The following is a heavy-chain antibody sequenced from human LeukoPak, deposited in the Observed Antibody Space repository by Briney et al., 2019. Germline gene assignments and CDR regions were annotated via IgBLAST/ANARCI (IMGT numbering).Heavy chain of an antibody. J-gene: IGHJ5*02. CDR3: ARHADYYGSGSDIWFDP. Sequence: KPSETLSLTCTVSGGSISSYYWSWIRQPPGKGLEWIGYIYYNGNTNYNPSLKSRVTISVDTSKNQFSLKLSSVTAADTAVYYCARHADYYGSGSDIWFDPWGHGTLVTVSS. CDR2: IYYNGNT. CDR1: GGSISSYY. V-gene: IGHV4-59*08. D-gene: IGHD3-10*01.